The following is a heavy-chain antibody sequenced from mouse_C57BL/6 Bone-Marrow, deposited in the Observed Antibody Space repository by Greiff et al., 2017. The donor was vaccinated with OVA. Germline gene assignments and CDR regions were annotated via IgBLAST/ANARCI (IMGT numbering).Heavy chain of an antibody. D-gene: IGHD1-1*01. CDR2: INPNNGGT. Sequence: VQLKQSGPELVKPGASVKIPCKASGYTFTDYNMDWVKQSHGKSLEWIGDINPNNGGTIYNQKFKGKATLTVDKSSSTAYMELRSLTSEDTAVYYCARWGYYGSSFWYFDVWGTGTTVTVSS. CDR3: ARWGYYGSSFWYFDV. CDR1: GYTFTDYN. V-gene: IGHV1-18*01. J-gene: IGHJ1*03.